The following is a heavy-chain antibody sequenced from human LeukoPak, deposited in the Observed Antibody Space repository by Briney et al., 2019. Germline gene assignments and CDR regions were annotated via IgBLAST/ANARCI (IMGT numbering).Heavy chain of an antibody. CDR3: ARDSLDSYGYSSWFDP. Sequence: PSETLSLTCTVSGGSISSYYWSWIRQPPGKGLEWIGYIYYSGSTNYNPSLKSRVTISVDTSKNQFSLKLSSVTAADTAVYYCARDSLDSYGYSSWFDPWGQGTLVTVSS. CDR2: IYYSGST. CDR1: GGSISSYY. D-gene: IGHD5-18*01. V-gene: IGHV4-59*01. J-gene: IGHJ5*02.